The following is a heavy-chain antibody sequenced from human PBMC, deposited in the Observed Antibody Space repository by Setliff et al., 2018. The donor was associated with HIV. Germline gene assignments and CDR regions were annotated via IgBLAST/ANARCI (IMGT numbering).Heavy chain of an antibody. D-gene: IGHD6-19*01. CDR3: ASGREAVAGALHFDY. CDR2: IYTNGRT. CDR1: GGSISSYY. Sequence: PSETLSLTCTVSGGSISSYYWSWIRQPPGKGLEWIGHIYTNGRTHYNPSLKSRVTISLDSSKNQFSLKLSSVTAADTAVYYCASGREAVAGALHFDYWGQGTLVTVSS. V-gene: IGHV4-4*08. J-gene: IGHJ4*02.